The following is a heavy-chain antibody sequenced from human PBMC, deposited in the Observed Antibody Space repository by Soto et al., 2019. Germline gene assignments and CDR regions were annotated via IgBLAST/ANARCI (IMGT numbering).Heavy chain of an antibody. Sequence: GSLRLSCAASGFTFSTFDMNWVRQAPGKGLEWLSSISSDSSTTYYADSVKGRFTISRDNLQNSLDLLMNNLRSEDTGIYYCASGPRIVVGKSFDYWGRGTVVTVSS. CDR1: GFTFSTFD. V-gene: IGHV3-48*03. CDR2: ISSDSSTT. D-gene: IGHD3-22*01. J-gene: IGHJ4*02. CDR3: ASGPRIVVGKSFDY.